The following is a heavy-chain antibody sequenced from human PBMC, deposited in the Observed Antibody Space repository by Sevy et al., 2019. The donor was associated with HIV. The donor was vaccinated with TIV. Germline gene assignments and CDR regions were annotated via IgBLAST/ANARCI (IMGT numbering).Heavy chain of an antibody. Sequence: GGSLRLSCAASGFTFSSYGMHWVRQAPGKGLEWVALIWYDEGNKYYADSVKGRFTISRDNSKNTMYLQMDSLRAEDTAVYYCARGANYFGSGSHPNPDYWGQGTLVTLSS. J-gene: IGHJ4*02. CDR2: IWYDEGNK. CDR1: GFTFSSYG. CDR3: ARGANYFGSGSHPNPDY. V-gene: IGHV3-33*01. D-gene: IGHD3-10*01.